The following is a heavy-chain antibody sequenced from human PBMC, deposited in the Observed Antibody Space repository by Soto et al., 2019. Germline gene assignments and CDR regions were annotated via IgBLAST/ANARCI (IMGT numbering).Heavy chain of an antibody. CDR3: ARTVAGTYFDF. CDR1: GFTFSIYD. Sequence: GDSLRLSFASSGFTFSIYDMHWVRQATGKGLEWFSVIGIAGDTYYPDSVKGRFTISRENAKNSLYLQMNSLRAGDTAVYYCARTVAGTYFDFWGQGT. D-gene: IGHD6-19*01. V-gene: IGHV3-13*04. J-gene: IGHJ4*02. CDR2: IGIAGDT.